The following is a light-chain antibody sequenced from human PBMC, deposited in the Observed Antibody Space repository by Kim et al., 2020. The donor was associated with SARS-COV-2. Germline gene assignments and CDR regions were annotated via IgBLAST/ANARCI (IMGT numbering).Light chain of an antibody. CDR3: NSRDSSGNPLTWV. CDR1: SLTTYF. J-gene: IGLJ3*02. Sequence: GNAVRITGQGASLTTYFVSGYQQMPGQAPVFVIYDKDDRPSGIPDRFSGSSSGNTAYLTVPGAQAEDEADYYWNSRDSSGNPLTWVFGGGTQLTVL. V-gene: IGLV3-19*01. CDR2: DKD.